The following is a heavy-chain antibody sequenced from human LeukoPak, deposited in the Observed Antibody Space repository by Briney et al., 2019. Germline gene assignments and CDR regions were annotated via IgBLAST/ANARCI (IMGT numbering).Heavy chain of an antibody. J-gene: IGHJ4*02. CDR2: MNPNSGGT. D-gene: IGHD6-25*01. CDR1: GYTFTSYD. V-gene: IGHV1-2*02. CDR3: ARDGIAADFDY. Sequence: ASVKVSCKASGYTFTSYDINWVRQATGQGLEWMGWMNPNSGGTNYAQKFQGRVTMTRDTSISTAYMELSRLRSDDTAVYYCARDGIAADFDYWGQGTLVTVSS.